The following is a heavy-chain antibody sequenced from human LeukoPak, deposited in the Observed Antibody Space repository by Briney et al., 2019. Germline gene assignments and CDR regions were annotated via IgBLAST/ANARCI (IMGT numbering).Heavy chain of an antibody. CDR2: INHSGST. Sequence: PSETLSLTCAVYGGSFSGYYWSWIRQPPGEGLEWIGEINHSGSTNYNPSLKSRVTISVDTSKNQFSLKLSSVTAADTAVYYCARGCSGGSCYYYYYGMDVWGKGTTVTVSS. CDR3: ARGCSGGSCYYYYYGMDV. D-gene: IGHD2-15*01. J-gene: IGHJ6*04. CDR1: GGSFSGYY. V-gene: IGHV4-34*01.